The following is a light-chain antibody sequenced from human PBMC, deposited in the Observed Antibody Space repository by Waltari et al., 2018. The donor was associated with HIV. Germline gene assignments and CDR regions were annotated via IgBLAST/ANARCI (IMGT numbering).Light chain of an antibody. CDR2: EDN. CDR3: QSYDNTDVV. V-gene: IGLV6-57*01. J-gene: IGLJ2*01. Sequence: NFILTQPHSVSESPGKTVTIPCTRSSGSIATNYVPWYQLRPGTSPTTFIYEDNQRPSGVPERFSGSIDSSSNSASLTISGLKTEDEADYYCQSYDNTDVVFGGGTKLTVL. CDR1: SGSIATNY.